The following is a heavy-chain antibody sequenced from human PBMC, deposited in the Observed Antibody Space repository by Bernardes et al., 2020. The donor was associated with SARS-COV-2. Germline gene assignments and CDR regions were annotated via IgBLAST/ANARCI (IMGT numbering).Heavy chain of an antibody. CDR1: GFTFSSYA. V-gene: IGHV3-23*01. CDR2: ISGSGGST. J-gene: IGHJ6*02. D-gene: IGHD6-13*01. Sequence: GALRLSCAASGFTFSSYAMSWVRQAPGKGLEWVSAISGSGGSTYYADSVKGRFTISRDNSKNTLYLQMNSLRAEDTAVYYCAKDYIAAAGGYYYYGMDVWGQGTTVTVSS. CDR3: AKDYIAAAGGYYYYGMDV.